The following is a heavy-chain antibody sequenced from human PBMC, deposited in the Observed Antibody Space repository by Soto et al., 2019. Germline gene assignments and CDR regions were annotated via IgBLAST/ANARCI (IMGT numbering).Heavy chain of an antibody. CDR1: GFTFNNHS. Sequence: EVRLVESGGGLVRPGGSLTLSCAASGFTFNNHSMNWVRQAPGKGLEWVSFISSSSAYIYYADSVKGRFTISRDNAQNSLFLQMNSLRAEDTAVYYCARDLLDAFDVWGQGTMVTVSS. D-gene: IGHD1-26*01. V-gene: IGHV3-21*01. CDR2: ISSSSAYI. CDR3: ARDLLDAFDV. J-gene: IGHJ3*01.